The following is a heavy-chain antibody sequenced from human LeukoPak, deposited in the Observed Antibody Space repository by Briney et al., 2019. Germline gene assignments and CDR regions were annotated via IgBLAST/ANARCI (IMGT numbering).Heavy chain of an antibody. Sequence: SDPLSLPCTVSGGPMSRHHWSWIRQPTGKGLVWIGYIYYSGSSICNPSLKRQVTRSVDTCKNQFSLKLSSVTAAATAVYYGARHYTYYDFWSGYYYYYYMEVWGKATTVTVSS. V-gene: IGHV4-59*08. J-gene: IGHJ6*03. CDR2: IYYSGSS. D-gene: IGHD3-3*01. CDR3: ARHYTYYDFWSGYYYYYYMEV. CDR1: GGPMSRHH.